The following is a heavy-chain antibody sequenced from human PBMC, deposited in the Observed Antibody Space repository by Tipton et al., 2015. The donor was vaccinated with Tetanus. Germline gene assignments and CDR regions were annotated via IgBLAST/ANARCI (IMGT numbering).Heavy chain of an antibody. D-gene: IGHD2-21*01. CDR2: ISGSGGST. J-gene: IGHJ6*02. Sequence: SLRLSCAASGFTFSSHAMSWVRQAPGKGLECVSGISGSGGSTYYAYSVKGRFTISRDNSKNTLYLQMNSLRAEDTAVYYCARKDKRVVGDYDAMAVWGQGTTVIVSS. CDR1: GFTFSSHA. CDR3: ARKDKRVVGDYDAMAV. V-gene: IGHV3-23*01.